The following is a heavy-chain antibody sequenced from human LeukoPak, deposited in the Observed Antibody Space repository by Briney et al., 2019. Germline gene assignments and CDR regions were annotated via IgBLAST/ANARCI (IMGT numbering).Heavy chain of an antibody. D-gene: IGHD4-17*01. CDR1: GFTFSSYW. CDR2: IKQDGSEK. J-gene: IGHJ5*02. Sequence: PGGSLRLSCAASGFTFSSYWMSWVRQAPGKGLEWVANIKQDGSEKYYVDSVKGRFTIPRDNAKNSLYLQMNSLRAEDTAVYYCARDPKDDYGDYGGFDPWGQGTLVTVSS. CDR3: ARDPKDDYGDYGGFDP. V-gene: IGHV3-7*01.